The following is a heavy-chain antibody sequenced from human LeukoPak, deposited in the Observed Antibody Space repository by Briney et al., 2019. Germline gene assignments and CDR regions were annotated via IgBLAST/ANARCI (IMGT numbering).Heavy chain of an antibody. D-gene: IGHD6-6*01. CDR2: IYPGDSGT. V-gene: IGHV5-51*01. J-gene: IGHJ4*02. CDR1: GYSFTSYW. CDR3: ARHIHSSSSPADY. Sequence: GESLKISCKGSGYSFTSYWIGWVRQMPGKGLEWMGIIYPGDSGTRYSPFFQGQVTISADKSISTAYLQWSRLKASDTAMYYCARHIHSSSSPADYWGQGTLVTVSS.